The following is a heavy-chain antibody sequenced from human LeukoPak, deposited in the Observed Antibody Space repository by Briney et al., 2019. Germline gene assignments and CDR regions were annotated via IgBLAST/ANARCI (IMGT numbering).Heavy chain of an antibody. J-gene: IGHJ4*02. D-gene: IGHD2-2*01. CDR2: IYYSGST. CDR3: ARIYCSSTSCLDY. CDR1: GGSISSYY. V-gene: IGHV4-59*01. Sequence: SSETLSLTCTAPGGSISSYYWSWIRQPPGKGLEWIGYIYYSGSTNYNPSLKSRVTISVDTSKNQFSLKLSSVTAADTAVYYCARIYCSSTSCLDYWGQGTLVTVSS.